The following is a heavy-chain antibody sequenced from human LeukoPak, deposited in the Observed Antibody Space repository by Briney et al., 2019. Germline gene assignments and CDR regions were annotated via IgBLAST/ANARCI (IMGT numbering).Heavy chain of an antibody. Sequence: GRSLRLSCAASGLTFSSYAMHWVRQAPGKGLEWVAVISYDGSNKYYADSVKGRFTISRDNSKNTLYLQMNSLRAEDTAVYYCARVLFSGYGGPYYYGMDVWGQGTTVTVSS. CDR1: GLTFSSYA. CDR3: ARVLFSGYGGPYYYGMDV. J-gene: IGHJ6*02. D-gene: IGHD5-12*01. CDR2: ISYDGSNK. V-gene: IGHV3-30-3*01.